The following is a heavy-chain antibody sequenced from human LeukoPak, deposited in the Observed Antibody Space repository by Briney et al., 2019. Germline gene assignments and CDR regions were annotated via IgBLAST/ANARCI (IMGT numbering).Heavy chain of an antibody. J-gene: IGHJ4*02. CDR2: INKDGSEK. V-gene: IGHV3-7*05. Sequence: PGGSLRLSCAASGFTFSSYWMGWVRQAPGKGLEWVANINKDGSEKNYVDSVKGRFTISRDNAKNSLYLQMNSLRAEDTAVYYCARWGYCFDYWGQGTLVTVS. CDR1: GFTFSSYW. D-gene: IGHD2-15*01. CDR3: ARWGYCFDY.